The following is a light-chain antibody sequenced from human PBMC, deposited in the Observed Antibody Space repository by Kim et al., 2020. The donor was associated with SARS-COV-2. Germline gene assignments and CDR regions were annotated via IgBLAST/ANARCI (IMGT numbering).Light chain of an antibody. Sequence: PREGAILSCRASQSIGIALGWYQHKLGQAPRLLIYDAAIRAAGSPDRFSCGGSGTDFTLAISSLEPEDFAVYYCQQRNNWPPAVTFGGGTKVDIK. J-gene: IGKJ4*01. CDR2: DAA. V-gene: IGKV3-11*01. CDR1: QSIGIA. CDR3: QQRNNWPPAVT.